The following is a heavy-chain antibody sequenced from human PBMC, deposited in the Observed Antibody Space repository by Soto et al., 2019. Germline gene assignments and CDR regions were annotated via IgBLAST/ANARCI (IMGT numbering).Heavy chain of an antibody. D-gene: IGHD3-3*01. J-gene: IGHJ6*02. CDR3: ARLVYFDFWCGYYETQYYYYGMDV. V-gene: IGHV1-69*13. CDR1: GGTFSSYA. CDR2: IIPIFGTA. Sequence: SVKVSCKASGGTFSSYAISWVRQAPGQGLEWMGGIIPIFGTANYAQKFQGRVTITADESTSTAYMELSSLRSEDTAVYYCARLVYFDFWCGYYETQYYYYGMDVWGQGTTVTVSS.